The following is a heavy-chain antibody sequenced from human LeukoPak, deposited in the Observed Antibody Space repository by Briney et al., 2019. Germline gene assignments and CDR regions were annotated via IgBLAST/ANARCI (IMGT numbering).Heavy chain of an antibody. D-gene: IGHD3-10*01. CDR2: ISGSGGST. J-gene: IGHJ4*02. CDR1: GFTFSSYG. Sequence: GGSLRLSCAASGFTFSSYGMSWVRQAPGKGLEWVSAISGSGGSTYYADSVKGRFTISRDNSKNTLYLQMNSPRAEDTAVYYCAKDLYGSGSYYSTHPFDYWGQGTLVTVSS. V-gene: IGHV3-23*01. CDR3: AKDLYGSGSYYSTHPFDY.